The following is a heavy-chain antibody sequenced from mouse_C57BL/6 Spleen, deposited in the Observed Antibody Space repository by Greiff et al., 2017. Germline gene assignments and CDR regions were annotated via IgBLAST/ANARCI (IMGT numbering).Heavy chain of an antibody. V-gene: IGHV14-3*01. CDR2: IDPANGNT. CDR3: SLYYYCSIIFAD. D-gene: IGHD1-1*01. CDR1: GFNIKNTY. Sequence: EVQLQQSVAELVRPGASVKLSCTASGFNIKNTYMHWVKQRHEQGLEWIGRIDPANGNTKYAPKFQGKATITADTSSNTAYLQLRSLTSEDTAIYYCSLYYYCSIIFADWGQGTLVTVSA. J-gene: IGHJ3*01.